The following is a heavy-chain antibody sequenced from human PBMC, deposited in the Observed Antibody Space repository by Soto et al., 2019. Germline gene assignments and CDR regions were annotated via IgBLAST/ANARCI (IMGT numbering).Heavy chain of an antibody. CDR1: GYTFTGHY. CDR3: GRGRSGQIVVFY. V-gene: IGHV1-2*02. D-gene: IGHD1-26*01. J-gene: IGHJ4*02. CDR2: IGPESGAT. Sequence: ASVKVSCKTSGYTFTGHYMHWVRQAPQQGPEWMGEIGPESGATRYAQKFRGRVTMTMDTSITTVYMELKNLSPDDTAVYYCGRGRSGQIVVFYWGQGTPVTVSS.